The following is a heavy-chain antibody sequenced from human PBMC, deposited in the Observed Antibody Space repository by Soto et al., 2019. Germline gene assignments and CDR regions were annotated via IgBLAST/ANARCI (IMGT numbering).Heavy chain of an antibody. Sequence: QVQLQESGPGLVKPSGTLSLTCAVSGGSISSSNWWSWVRQPPGKGLEWIGEIYHSGSTNYNPSLKRRVTRSLDKSKNQSPLKLSPVTAADTAVYYCAREGGWAVAATGGRDYWGQGTLVTVSS. CDR3: AREGGWAVAATGGRDY. J-gene: IGHJ4*02. D-gene: IGHD6-19*01. V-gene: IGHV4-4*02. CDR1: GGSISSSNW. CDR2: IYHSGST.